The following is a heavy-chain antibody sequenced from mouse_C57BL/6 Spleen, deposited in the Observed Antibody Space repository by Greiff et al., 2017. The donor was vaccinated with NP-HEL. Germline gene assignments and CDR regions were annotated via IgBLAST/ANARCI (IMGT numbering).Heavy chain of an antibody. Sequence: VHVKQSVAELVRPGASVKLSCTASGFNNKNTYMHWVKQRPEQGLEWIGRIDPANGNTKYAPKFQGKATITADTSSNTAYLQLSSLTSEDTAIYYCARRSSSYYYDAMDYWGQGTSVTVSS. CDR2: IDPANGNT. CDR3: ARRSSSYYYDAMDY. J-gene: IGHJ4*01. CDR1: GFNNKNTY. V-gene: IGHV14-3*01. D-gene: IGHD1-1*01.